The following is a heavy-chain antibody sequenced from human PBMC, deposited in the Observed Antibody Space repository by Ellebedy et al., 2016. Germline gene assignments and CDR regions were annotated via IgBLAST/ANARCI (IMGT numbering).Heavy chain of an antibody. CDR2: IKQDGSEK. V-gene: IGHV3-7*01. Sequence: GGSLRLSCAASGFTFSSYWMSWVRQAPGKGLEWVANIKQDGSEKYYVDSVKGRFTISRDNAKNSLYLQMNSLRAEDTAVYYCARVWGTGDSYGYGMDVWGQGTTVTVSS. D-gene: IGHD5-18*01. CDR3: ARVWGTGDSYGYGMDV. J-gene: IGHJ6*02. CDR1: GFTFSSYW.